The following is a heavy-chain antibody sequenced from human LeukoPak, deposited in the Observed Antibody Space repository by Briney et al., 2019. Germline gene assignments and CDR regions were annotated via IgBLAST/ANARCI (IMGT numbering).Heavy chain of an antibody. CDR2: IYYSGST. Sequence: PSETLSLTCTVSGGXISSYYCSWIRQPPGKGLEWIGYIYYSGSTNYNPSLKSRVTISVDTTKNQFSLKLSSVTAADTAVYYCARQGGGEDYWGQGTLVTVSS. D-gene: IGHD2-21*01. CDR3: ARQGGGEDY. V-gene: IGHV4-59*08. CDR1: GGXISSYY. J-gene: IGHJ4*02.